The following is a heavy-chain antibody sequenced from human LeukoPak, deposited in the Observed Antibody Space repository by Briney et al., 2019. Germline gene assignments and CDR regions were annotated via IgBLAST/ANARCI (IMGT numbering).Heavy chain of an antibody. CDR3: AKYGNSGWVIDN. D-gene: IGHD6-19*01. CDR1: GGSIGSNY. CDR2: IYYTGAT. V-gene: IGHV4-59*08. J-gene: IGHJ4*02. Sequence: PSETLSLTCTVSGGSIGSNYWTWIRQPPGKGLEYIGYIYYTGATNYNPSLKSRVTISVDTSKNQFSLKMTSVTAADTAVYFCAKYGNSGWVIDNWGQGTLVTVSP.